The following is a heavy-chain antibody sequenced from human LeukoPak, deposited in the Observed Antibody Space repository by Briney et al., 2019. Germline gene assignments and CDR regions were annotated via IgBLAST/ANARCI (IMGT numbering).Heavy chain of an antibody. V-gene: IGHV4-59*01. J-gene: IGHJ4*02. Sequence: SETLSLTCTVSGGSISSYYWSWIRQPPGKGLEWIGYIYYSGSTSYNPSLKSRVTISVDTSKKQFSLKLSSVTAADTAFYYCARVSDAGGTRLFDYWGQGTLVAVSS. D-gene: IGHD6-13*01. CDR1: GGSISSYY. CDR3: ARVSDAGGTRLFDY. CDR2: IYYSGST.